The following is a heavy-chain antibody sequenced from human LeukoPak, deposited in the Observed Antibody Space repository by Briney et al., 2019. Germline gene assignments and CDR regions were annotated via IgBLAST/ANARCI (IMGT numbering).Heavy chain of an antibody. V-gene: IGHV4-31*03. CDR3: ARQYSSSWYDY. CDR1: GGSISSGGHY. CDR2: IYYSGST. D-gene: IGHD6-13*01. Sequence: PSETLSLTCTVSGGSISSGGHYWRWIRQHPGKGLEWIGYIYYSGSTYYNPSLKSRVTISVDTSKNQFSLKLSSVTAADTAVYYCARQYSSSWYDYWGQGTLVTVSS. J-gene: IGHJ4*02.